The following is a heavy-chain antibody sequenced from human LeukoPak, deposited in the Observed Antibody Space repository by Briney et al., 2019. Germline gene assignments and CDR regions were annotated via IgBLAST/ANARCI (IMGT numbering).Heavy chain of an antibody. J-gene: IGHJ3*02. CDR1: GYTFSSYG. D-gene: IGHD3-22*01. Sequence: ASVKVSCKASGYTFSSYGISWVRQAPGQGLEWMGWIGAYNGNTNYAQNLQGRVTMTTDTSTSTAYMELRSLRSDDTAVYYCARDRLTMIVVVGLSNAFDIWGQGTMVTVSS. CDR2: IGAYNGNT. V-gene: IGHV1-18*01. CDR3: ARDRLTMIVVVGLSNAFDI.